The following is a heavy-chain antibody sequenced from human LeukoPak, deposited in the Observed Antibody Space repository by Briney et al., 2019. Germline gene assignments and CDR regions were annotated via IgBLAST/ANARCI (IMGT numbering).Heavy chain of an antibody. V-gene: IGHV4-4*02. Sequence: PSETLSLTCGVSGGSITNTNYWTCVRQPPGKALEWIGEVNLQGSTNYNPSLMGRVAISVDTSENHISLQLTSVTAADTAVYYCAREGGPYRPLDYSGQGTLVTVSS. CDR2: VNLQGST. CDR3: AREGGPYRPLDY. J-gene: IGHJ4*02. CDR1: GGSITNTNY.